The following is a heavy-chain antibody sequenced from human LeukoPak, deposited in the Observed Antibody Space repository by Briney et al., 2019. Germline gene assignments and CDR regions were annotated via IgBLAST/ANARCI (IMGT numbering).Heavy chain of an antibody. CDR3: ARAGWFGEFLYYYYYGMDV. CDR2: ISSSGSTI. CDR1: GFTFSSYE. Sequence: GGSLRLSCAASGFTFSSYEMNWVRRAPGKGLEWVSYISSSGSTIHYADSVKDRFTISRDNAKNSLYLQMNSLRAEDTAVYYCARAGWFGEFLYYYYYGMDVWGQGTTVTVSS. V-gene: IGHV3-48*03. D-gene: IGHD3-10*01. J-gene: IGHJ6*02.